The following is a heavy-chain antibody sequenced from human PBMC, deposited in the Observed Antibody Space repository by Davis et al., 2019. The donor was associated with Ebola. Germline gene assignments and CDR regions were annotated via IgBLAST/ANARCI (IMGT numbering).Heavy chain of an antibody. Sequence: GESLKISCSASGFTFNNYAIHWVRQAPGKGLEYVSAISPNGGSTNYADSVKGRFTISRDNSKNTLYLQMNRLRAEDTAVYYCARHVNGDFWYFDLWGRGTRVTVSS. CDR2: ISPNGGST. CDR1: GFTFNNYA. V-gene: IGHV3-64*04. J-gene: IGHJ2*01. CDR3: ARHVNGDFWYFDL. D-gene: IGHD4-17*01.